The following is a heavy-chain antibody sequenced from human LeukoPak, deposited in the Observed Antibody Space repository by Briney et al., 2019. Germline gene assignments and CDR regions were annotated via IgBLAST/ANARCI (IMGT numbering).Heavy chain of an antibody. Sequence: LRLSGEESGFGFGSYTMSWVRQYKGKGLEWVSAIRGSGGTTYYADSVKGRFTISRDNSKSTLYLQMNSLRADDTAVYYCAKQWSAGTDEVYYWGQGTLVTVSS. CDR2: IRGSGGTT. J-gene: IGHJ4*02. V-gene: IGHV3-23*01. CDR3: AKQWSAGTDEVYY. D-gene: IGHD6-19*01. CDR1: GFGFGSYT.